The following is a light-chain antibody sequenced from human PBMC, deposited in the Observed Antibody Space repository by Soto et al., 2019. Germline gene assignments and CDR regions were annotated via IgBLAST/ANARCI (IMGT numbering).Light chain of an antibody. CDR1: HIVLYSSNNKNY. CDR2: WAS. V-gene: IGKV4-1*01. CDR3: HQYYSMPLS. J-gene: IGKJ4*01. Sequence: DILMTQSPASLAVSLGERAAINFKASHIVLYSSNNKNYLAWYQQKPGQPPKLLIYWASTRQSGVPDRFSGSASGTDFTLTISSLQAEDVAVYYCHQYYSMPLSFGGGTKV.